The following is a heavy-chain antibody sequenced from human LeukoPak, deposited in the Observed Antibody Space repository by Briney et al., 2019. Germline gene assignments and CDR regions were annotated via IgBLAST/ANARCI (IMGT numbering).Heavy chain of an antibody. V-gene: IGHV4-59*01. Sequence: SETQSLTCTVSGGSISSYYWSWIRQPPGKGLEWIGYIYYSGSTNYNPSLKSRVTISVDTSKNQFSLKLSSVTAADTAVYYCARVEGILTGYVYYYGMDVWGQGTTVTVSS. CDR3: ARVEGILTGYVYYYGMDV. D-gene: IGHD3-9*01. J-gene: IGHJ6*02. CDR1: GGSISSYY. CDR2: IYYSGST.